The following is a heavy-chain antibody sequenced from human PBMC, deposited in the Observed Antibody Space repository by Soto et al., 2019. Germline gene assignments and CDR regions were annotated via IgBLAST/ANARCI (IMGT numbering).Heavy chain of an antibody. D-gene: IGHD3-22*01. CDR2: FYYTGST. Sequence: QVQLQESGPGLVKPSETLSLTCTVSGGSVSSGNYYWSWIRQPPGKGLEWIGYFYYTGSTNYNPPLESRVTTSIDASQNQFSPRLSSVTAADTAVYYCASSMHYSDGSNYSPFDYWGQGTLVTVSS. CDR1: GGSVSSGNYY. CDR3: ASSMHYSDGSNYSPFDY. V-gene: IGHV4-61*01. J-gene: IGHJ4*02.